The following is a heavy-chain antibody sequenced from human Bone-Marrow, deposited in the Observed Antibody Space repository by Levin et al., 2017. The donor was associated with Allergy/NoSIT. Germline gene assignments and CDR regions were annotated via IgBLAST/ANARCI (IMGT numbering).Heavy chain of an antibody. Sequence: PGESLKISCAASGFTFSGSAMHWVRQASGKGLEWVGRIRSKANSYATAYAASVKGRFTISRDDSKNTAYLQMNSLKTEDTAVYYCTRQRYIVATITGYYYYYGMDVWGQGTTVTVSS. V-gene: IGHV3-73*01. J-gene: IGHJ6*02. CDR2: IRSKANSYAT. D-gene: IGHD5-12*01. CDR3: TRQRYIVATITGYYYYYGMDV. CDR1: GFTFSGSA.